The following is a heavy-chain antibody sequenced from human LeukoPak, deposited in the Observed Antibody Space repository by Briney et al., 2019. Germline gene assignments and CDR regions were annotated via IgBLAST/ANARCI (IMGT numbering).Heavy chain of an antibody. V-gene: IGHV1-2*02. CDR3: ARDWEDGDYWDAFDI. J-gene: IGHJ3*02. Sequence: ASVKVSFKASGYTFTGYYMHGVRPAPGQGREWMGWINPNSGGTNYAQKFQGRVTMTRDTSTSTAYMELSRLRSDDTAVYYCARDWEDGDYWDAFDIWGQGTMVTVSS. CDR1: GYTFTGYY. D-gene: IGHD4-17*01. CDR2: INPNSGGT.